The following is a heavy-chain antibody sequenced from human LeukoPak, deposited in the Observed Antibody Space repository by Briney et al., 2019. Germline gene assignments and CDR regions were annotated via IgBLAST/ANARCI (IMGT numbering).Heavy chain of an antibody. CDR2: ISGSGGST. J-gene: IGHJ4*02. D-gene: IGHD6-19*01. Sequence: GGSLRLSCAASGFTFSSYAMSWVRQAPGKGLEWVSAISGSGGSTYYANSVKGRFTISRDNSKNTLYLQMNSLRAEDTAVYYCAKPTGYSSGWYNYWGQGTLVTVSS. CDR1: GFTFSSYA. V-gene: IGHV3-23*01. CDR3: AKPTGYSSGWYNY.